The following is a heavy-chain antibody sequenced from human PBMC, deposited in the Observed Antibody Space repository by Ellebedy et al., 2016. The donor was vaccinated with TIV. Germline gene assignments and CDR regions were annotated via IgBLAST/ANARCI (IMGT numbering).Heavy chain of an antibody. D-gene: IGHD3-10*01. CDR1: GFTFSNYG. CDR3: AREKGGSGTFDH. CDR2: VWFDGSNR. V-gene: IGHV3-33*01. J-gene: IGHJ4*02. Sequence: GESLKISCAASGFTFSNYGMHWVRQAPGKGLEWVAVVWFDGSNRYYADSVKGRFAISRDNSKNTLYMQMNSLRAEDTAVYYCAREKGGSGTFDHWGQGTLVTVSS.